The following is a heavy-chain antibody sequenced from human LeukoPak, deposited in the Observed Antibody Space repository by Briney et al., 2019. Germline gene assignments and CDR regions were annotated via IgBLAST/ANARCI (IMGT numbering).Heavy chain of an antibody. D-gene: IGHD3-9*01. V-gene: IGHV1-2*04. CDR2: INPNSGGT. J-gene: IGHJ3*02. Sequence: GASVKVSCKASGYTFTGYHMHWVRQAPGQGLEWMGWINPNSGGTNYAQKFQGWVTMTGDTSISTAYMELSRLRSDDTAVYYCARGADILTGYYVRGIDAFDIWGQGTMVTVSS. CDR3: ARGADILTGYYVRGIDAFDI. CDR1: GYTFTGYH.